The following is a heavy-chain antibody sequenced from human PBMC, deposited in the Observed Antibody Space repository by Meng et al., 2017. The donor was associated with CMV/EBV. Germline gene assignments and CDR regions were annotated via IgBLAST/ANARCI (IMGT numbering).Heavy chain of an antibody. CDR2: IWYDGSNK. CDR3: AKDFSYYYGSGSSVGYFDY. D-gene: IGHD3-10*01. J-gene: IGHJ4*02. CDR1: SSYG. Sequence: SSYGMHWVRQAPGKGLEWVAVIWYDGSNKYYADSVKGRFTISRDNSKNTLYLQMNSLRAEDTAVYYCAKDFSYYYGSGSSVGYFDYWGQGTLVTVSS. V-gene: IGHV3-33*06.